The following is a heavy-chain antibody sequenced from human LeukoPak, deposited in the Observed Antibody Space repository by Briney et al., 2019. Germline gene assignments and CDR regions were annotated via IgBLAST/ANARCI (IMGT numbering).Heavy chain of an antibody. CDR1: GYTLTGYY. CDR3: AVDSSGLTDY. D-gene: IGHD3-22*01. J-gene: IGHJ4*02. V-gene: IGHV1-2*02. CDR2: IDHNSGGT. Sequence: GGSVKVSCKASGYTLTGYYMHWVRQAPAQGLAWMGWIDHNSGGTNCEQNFQDRVTISRDTAVSTAYMELSSLSSDDTAVYCCAVDSSGLTDYWGQGALVSVSS.